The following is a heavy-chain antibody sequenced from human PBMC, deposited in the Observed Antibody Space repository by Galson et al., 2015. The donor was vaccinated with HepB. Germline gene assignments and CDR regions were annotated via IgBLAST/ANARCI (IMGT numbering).Heavy chain of an antibody. D-gene: IGHD3-3*01. CDR3: ARDIRVYYDFWSGYGV. CDR1: GFTFSSYS. CDR2: ISSSSSYI. V-gene: IGHV3-21*01. J-gene: IGHJ6*02. Sequence: SLRLSCAASGFTFSSYSMNWVRQAPGKGLEWVSSISSSSSYIYYADSVKGRFTISRDNAKNSLYLQINSLRAEDTAVYYCARDIRVYYDFWSGYGVWGQGTTVTVSS.